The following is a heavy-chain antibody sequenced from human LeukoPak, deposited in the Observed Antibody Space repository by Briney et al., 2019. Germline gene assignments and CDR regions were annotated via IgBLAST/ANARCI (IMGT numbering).Heavy chain of an antibody. D-gene: IGHD3-10*01. CDR1: GYTFTGYY. V-gene: IGHV1-2*02. CDR2: VNPNSGGT. CDR3: ARGAPITMVRGVITNWFDP. J-gene: IGHJ5*02. Sequence: GASVKVSCKASGYTFTGYYMHWVRQAPGQGLEWMGWVNPNSGGTNYAQKFQGRVTMTRDTSISTAYMELSRLRSDDTAVYYCARGAPITMVRGVITNWFDPWGQGTLVTVSS.